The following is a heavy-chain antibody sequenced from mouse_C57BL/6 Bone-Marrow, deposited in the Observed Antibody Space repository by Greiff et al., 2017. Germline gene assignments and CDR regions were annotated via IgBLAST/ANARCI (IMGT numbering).Heavy chain of an antibody. CDR3: AREGITTVGGFAY. CDR2: ISYDGSN. V-gene: IGHV3-6*01. Sequence: VQLKESGPGLVKPSQSLSLTCSVTGYSITSGYYWNWIRQFPGNKLEWMGYISYDGSNNYNPSLKNRISITRDTSKNQFFLKLNSVTTEDTATYYCAREGITTVGGFAYWGQGTLVTVSA. D-gene: IGHD1-1*01. CDR1: GYSITSGYY. J-gene: IGHJ3*01.